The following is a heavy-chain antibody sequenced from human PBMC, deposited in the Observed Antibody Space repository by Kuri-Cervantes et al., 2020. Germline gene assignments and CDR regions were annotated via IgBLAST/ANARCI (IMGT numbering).Heavy chain of an antibody. CDR3: TRLRADYYYYGMDV. V-gene: IGHV3-73*01. CDR1: GFTFSGSA. Sequence: GESLKISCAASGFTFSGSAMHWVRQASGKGLEWVGRIRSKANSYATAYAASVKGRFTISRDDSKNTAYLQMNSLKTEDTAVYYCTRLRADYYYYGMDVWGQGTTVTVSS. J-gene: IGHJ6*02. CDR2: IRSKANSYAT.